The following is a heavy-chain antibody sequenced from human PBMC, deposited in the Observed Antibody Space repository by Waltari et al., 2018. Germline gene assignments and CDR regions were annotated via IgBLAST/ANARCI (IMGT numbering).Heavy chain of an antibody. CDR1: CGSVSSYY. J-gene: IGHJ4*02. CDR3: ARASPQELWGGNDY. Sequence: QVQLQESVPGRVKPSETLSLTCAGSCGSVSSYYGSWIRQPPVKGLEWLGSIYYSGSTNYNLFLNSPVTISVDTSKNQFSLKMISVTAADTAVYYCARASPQELWGGNDYWGQGTLVTVSS. V-gene: IGHV4-59*02. CDR2: IYYSGST. D-gene: IGHD2-21*01.